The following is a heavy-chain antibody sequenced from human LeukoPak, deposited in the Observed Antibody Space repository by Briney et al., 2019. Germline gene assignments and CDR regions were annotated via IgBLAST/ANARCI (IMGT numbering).Heavy chain of an antibody. CDR2: MYYTGNT. V-gene: IGHV4-39*07. Sequence: PSETLSLTRTVSGGSISSRSYSWGWIRQPPGKGLEWIGSMYYTGNTDYNPSLKSRLTMSVDTSKNQFSLKLSSVTAADTAVYFCAKGYTNGVNQEVWLDPWGQGTLVTVSS. D-gene: IGHD2-8*01. CDR1: GGSISSRSYS. CDR3: AKGYTNGVNQEVWLDP. J-gene: IGHJ5*02.